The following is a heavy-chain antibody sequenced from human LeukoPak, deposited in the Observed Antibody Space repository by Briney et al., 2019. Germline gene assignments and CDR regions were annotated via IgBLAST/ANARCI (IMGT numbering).Heavy chain of an antibody. CDR3: ADLGITMIGAV. Sequence: PGGSLRLSCAASGFTFSSYEMNWVRQAPGKGVEGGSYISSSGSTIYYADSVKGGFTISREKAKNSVYLQMNSVRDEDTGVYYCADLGITMIGAVWGKGTTVTISS. V-gene: IGHV3-48*03. J-gene: IGHJ6*04. CDR2: ISSSGSTI. D-gene: IGHD3-10*02. CDR1: GFTFSSYE.